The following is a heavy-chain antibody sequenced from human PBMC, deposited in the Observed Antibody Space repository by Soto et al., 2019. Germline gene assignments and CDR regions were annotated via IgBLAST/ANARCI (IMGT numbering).Heavy chain of an antibody. CDR1: GGSFSGYY. J-gene: IGHJ5*02. CDR2: INHSGST. CDR3: ARAGKNYYDSRPCFDP. Sequence: SETLSLTCAVYGGSFSGYYWSWIRQPPGKGLEWIGEINHSGSTNYNPSLKSRVTISVDTSKNQFSLKLSSVTAADTAVYYCARAGKNYYDSRPCFDPWGQGTLVTVSS. V-gene: IGHV4-34*01. D-gene: IGHD3-22*01.